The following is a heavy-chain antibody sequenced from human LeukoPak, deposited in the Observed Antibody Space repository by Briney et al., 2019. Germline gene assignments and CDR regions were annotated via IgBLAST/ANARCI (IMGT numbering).Heavy chain of an antibody. CDR1: VFAFSIYW. V-gene: IGHV3-74*01. CDR2: MNNDGSVI. D-gene: IGHD2-8*01. CDR3: ARDGPCINGVCYTDFDY. J-gene: IGHJ4*02. Sequence: GGSLRLSCGASVFAFSIYWMNGVREAPGKGLVWVSGMNNDGSVIHYADSVKGRFTISRHNAENMLYLQMNSLSAEDTAVYYCARDGPCINGVCYTDFDYWGQVVLVTVSS.